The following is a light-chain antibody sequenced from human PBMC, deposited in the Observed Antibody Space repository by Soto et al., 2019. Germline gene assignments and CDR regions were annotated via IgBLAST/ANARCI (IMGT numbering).Light chain of an antibody. CDR3: SSYTSSSTYV. J-gene: IGLJ1*01. CDR1: GSDVGGYNY. Sequence: QSALTQPASVSGSPGQSITISCTGTGSDVGGYNYVSWYQQHPGKAPKLMIYDVSHRPSGVSNRFSGSKSGNTASLTISGLQAEDEADYYCSSYTSSSTYVFGTGTKLTVL. CDR2: DVS. V-gene: IGLV2-14*01.